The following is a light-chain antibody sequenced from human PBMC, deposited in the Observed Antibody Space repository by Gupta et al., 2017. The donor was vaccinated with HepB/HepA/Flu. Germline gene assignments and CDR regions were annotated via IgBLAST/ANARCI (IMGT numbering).Light chain of an antibody. CDR1: ALAKQY. CDR2: KDS. CDR3: QSADSSVTHYV. V-gene: IGLV3-25*03. Sequence: SHEPTQPLSVSVSPGQTARITCSGDALAKQYDYWYQQKPGQAPVVIIYKDSGRPSGIPERFSGSSSETTVTLTISAVQVEDDADYYCQSADSSVTHYVFGTGTTVTVL. J-gene: IGLJ1*01.